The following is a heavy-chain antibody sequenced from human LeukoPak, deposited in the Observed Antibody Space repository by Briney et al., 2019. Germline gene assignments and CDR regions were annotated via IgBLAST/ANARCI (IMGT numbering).Heavy chain of an antibody. CDR1: GFTFSSYA. J-gene: IGHJ4*02. D-gene: IGHD3-10*01. CDR2: ISYDGSNK. Sequence: GRSLRLSCAASGFTFSSYAMHWVRQAPGKGLEWVAVISYDGSNKYYADSVKGRFTISRDNSKNTLYLQMNSLRAEGTAVYYCARPLHYYGSGSSLNYWGQGNLVTVSS. CDR3: ARPLHYYGSGSSLNY. V-gene: IGHV3-30-3*01.